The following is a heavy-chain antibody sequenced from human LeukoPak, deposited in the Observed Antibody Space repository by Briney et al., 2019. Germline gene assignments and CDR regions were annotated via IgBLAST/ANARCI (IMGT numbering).Heavy chain of an antibody. J-gene: IGHJ6*02. Sequence: PSETLSLTCAVYGGSFSGYYWSWIRQPPGKGLEWIGEINHSGSTNYNPSLKSRVTISVDTSKNQLSLKLSSVTAADTAVYYCARGRGSGNYYYYGMDVWGQGTTVTVSS. CDR1: GGSFSGYY. V-gene: IGHV4-34*01. CDR3: ARGRGSGNYYYYGMDV. CDR2: INHSGST. D-gene: IGHD6-19*01.